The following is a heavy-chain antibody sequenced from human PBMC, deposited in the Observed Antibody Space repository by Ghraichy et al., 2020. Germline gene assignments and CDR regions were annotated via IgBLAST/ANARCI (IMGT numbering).Heavy chain of an antibody. CDR1: GFTFVDYG. J-gene: IGHJ6*02. CDR3: TKNIAIRPDDYHHGMDV. CDR2: ITWNSGSI. D-gene: IGHD6-6*01. Sequence: GGSLRLSCAASGFTFVDYGMHWVRQAPGKGLEWVSGITWNSGSIAYADSVKGRFTISRDNAKNSLYLQMNGLRVEDTALYYCTKNIAIRPDDYHHGMDVWGQGTTVTVSS. V-gene: IGHV3-9*01.